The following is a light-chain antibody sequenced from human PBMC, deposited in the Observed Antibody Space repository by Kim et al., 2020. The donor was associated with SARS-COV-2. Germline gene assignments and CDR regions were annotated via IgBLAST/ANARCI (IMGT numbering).Light chain of an antibody. CDR2: QDS. Sequence: SSELTQPPSVSVSPGQTASITCSGDKLGDKYACWYQQKPGQSPVLVIYQDSKRPSGIPERFSGSNSGNTATLTISGTQAMDEADYYCQAWDSSIWVFGGGTQLTVL. CDR1: KLGDKY. V-gene: IGLV3-1*01. CDR3: QAWDSSIWV. J-gene: IGLJ3*02.